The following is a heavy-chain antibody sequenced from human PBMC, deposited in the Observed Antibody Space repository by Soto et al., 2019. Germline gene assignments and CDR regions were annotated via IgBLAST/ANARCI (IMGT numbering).Heavy chain of an antibody. D-gene: IGHD3-22*01. Sequence: SETLSLTCTVSGGSVSSGSYYWSWIRQPPGKGLEWIGYIYYSGSTNYNPSLKSRVTISVDTSKNQFSLKLSSVTAADTAVYYCATYYYDSSGYPSFDYWGQGTLVTVSS. J-gene: IGHJ4*02. CDR3: ATYYYDSSGYPSFDY. CDR1: GGSVSSGSYY. CDR2: IYYSGST. V-gene: IGHV4-61*01.